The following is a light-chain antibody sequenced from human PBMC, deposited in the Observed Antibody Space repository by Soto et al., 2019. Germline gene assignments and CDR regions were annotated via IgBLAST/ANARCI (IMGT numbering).Light chain of an antibody. J-gene: IGKJ1*01. CDR3: QQYNNWPGT. CDR1: QSVSSK. Sequence: EIVLTQSPGTLSVSPGERATLSCRASQSVSSKLAWYQQKPGQAPRLLFYGASTGATGIPARFSGSGSETEFALSISSLQSEDFAVYSCQQYNNWPGTFGQGTKVDIK. V-gene: IGKV3-15*01. CDR2: GAS.